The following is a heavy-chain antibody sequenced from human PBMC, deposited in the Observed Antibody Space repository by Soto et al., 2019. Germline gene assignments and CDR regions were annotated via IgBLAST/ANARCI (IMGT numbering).Heavy chain of an antibody. CDR3: ARGQYYDFWSGSLQYGMDV. CDR2: IYYSGST. J-gene: IGHJ6*02. Sequence: SETLSLTCTVSGGSISSGGYYWSWIRQHPGKGLEWIGYIYYSGSTYYNPSLKSRVTISVDTSKNQFSLKLSSVTAADTAVYYCARGQYYDFWSGSLQYGMDVWGQGTTVTVSS. CDR1: GGSISSGGYY. V-gene: IGHV4-31*03. D-gene: IGHD3-3*01.